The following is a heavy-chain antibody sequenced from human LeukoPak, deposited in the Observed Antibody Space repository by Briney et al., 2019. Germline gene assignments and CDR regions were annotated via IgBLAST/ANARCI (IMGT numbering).Heavy chain of an antibody. D-gene: IGHD2-21*02. CDR1: GFTVSNNY. J-gene: IGHJ4*02. Sequence: GGSLRLSCAASGFTVSNNYMSWVRQAPGKGLEWVSAVYDGDTTYYADSVKGRFTISRDNSKNTLYLQINSLRVEDTAVYFCARDRLLYLDYWGQGTPVTVSS. V-gene: IGHV3-53*01. CDR3: ARDRLLYLDY. CDR2: VYDGDTT.